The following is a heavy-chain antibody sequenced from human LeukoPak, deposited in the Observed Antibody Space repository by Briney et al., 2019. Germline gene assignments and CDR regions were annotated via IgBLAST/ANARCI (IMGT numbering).Heavy chain of an antibody. V-gene: IGHV3-23*01. Sequence: GGSLRLSCAASGFTFSSYAMSWVRQAPGKGLEWVSAISGSGGSTYYADSVKGRFTISRDNSKNTLYLQMNSLRAEDTAVYYCARALATYYYGSGSYYKGFDPWGQGTLVTISS. CDR2: ISGSGGST. CDR3: ARALATYYYGSGSYYKGFDP. D-gene: IGHD3-10*01. CDR1: GFTFSSYA. J-gene: IGHJ5*02.